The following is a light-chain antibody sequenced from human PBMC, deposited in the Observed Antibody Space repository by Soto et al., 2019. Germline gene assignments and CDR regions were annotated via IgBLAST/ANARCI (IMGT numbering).Light chain of an antibody. J-gene: IGLJ1*01. V-gene: IGLV2-11*01. CDR1: SSDVGGYNY. CDR2: DVS. Sequence: QSALTQPRSVSGSPGQSVTISCTGTSSDVGGYNYVSWYQQHPGKAPKLMIYDVSKRPSGVPDRFSGSKSGNTASLTISGLQAEDEAHYYCCSYAGSYVFGTGTKVTVL. CDR3: CSYAGSYV.